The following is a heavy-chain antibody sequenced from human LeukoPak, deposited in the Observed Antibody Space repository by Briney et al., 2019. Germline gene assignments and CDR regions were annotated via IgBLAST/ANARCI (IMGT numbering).Heavy chain of an antibody. Sequence: GGSLRLSCAASGFTFSNYWMSWVRQAPGKGLEWVSVIYSGGSTYYADSVKGRFTISRDNSKNTLYLRMNSLRADDTAVYYCARVTGRDYYYYYMDVWGKGTTVTISS. CDR1: GFTFSNYW. V-gene: IGHV3-53*01. CDR3: ARVTGRDYYYYYMDV. CDR2: IYSGGST. J-gene: IGHJ6*03. D-gene: IGHD1-26*01.